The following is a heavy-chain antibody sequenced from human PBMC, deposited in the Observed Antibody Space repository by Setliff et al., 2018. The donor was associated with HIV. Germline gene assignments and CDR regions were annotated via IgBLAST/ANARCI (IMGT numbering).Heavy chain of an antibody. Sequence: ASVKVSCKASGYTFTRYFMHCVRQAPGQGLEWLGMINLSGGSTWYAQKFQGRVTMTRDASTSTAYMELSSLRSEDTAVYYCARDPAPSSSASYFQHWGQGTPVTVSS. CDR3: ARDPAPSSSASYFQH. J-gene: IGHJ1*01. CDR1: GYTFTRYF. V-gene: IGHV1-46*01. CDR2: INLSGGST. D-gene: IGHD6-6*01.